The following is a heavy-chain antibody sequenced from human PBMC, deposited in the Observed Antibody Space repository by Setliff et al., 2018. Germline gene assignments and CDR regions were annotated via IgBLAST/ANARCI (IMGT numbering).Heavy chain of an antibody. Sequence: ASVKVSCKASGYTFTRHGISWVRQAPGQGLEWMGWISPYYGSTDYAQKFQGRVTMTTDTSTSTAYMELTRLTTDDTALYYCVRGQGPRTVVAIPFDHWGQGTLVTVSS. CDR2: ISPYYGST. CDR1: GYTFTRHG. V-gene: IGHV1-18*01. CDR3: VRGQGPRTVVAIPFDH. J-gene: IGHJ4*02. D-gene: IGHD3-22*01.